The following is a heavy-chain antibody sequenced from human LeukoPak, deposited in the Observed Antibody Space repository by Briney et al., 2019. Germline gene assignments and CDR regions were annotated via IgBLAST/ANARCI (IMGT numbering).Heavy chain of an antibody. D-gene: IGHD7-27*01. Sequence: ASMNVSCKASGGTFSSFGITWVRQAPGQGLEWMGGTIPIFGAKHYAQKFRGRVTVTADNSTTTTYMELSSLRFEDTALYYCASYSNWGDFDSWGQGTLVTVSS. CDR3: ASYSNWGDFDS. CDR1: GGTFSSFG. CDR2: TIPIFGAK. V-gene: IGHV1-69*06. J-gene: IGHJ4*02.